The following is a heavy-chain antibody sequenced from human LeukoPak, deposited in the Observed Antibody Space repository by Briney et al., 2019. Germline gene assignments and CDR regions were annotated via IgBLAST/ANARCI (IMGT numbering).Heavy chain of an antibody. CDR3: ARRAWELGAFDI. Sequence: GSLRLSCAASGFTFSSYWMSWIRQPPGKGLEWIGEINHSGSTNYNPSLKSRVTISVDTSKNQFSLKLSSVTAADTAVYYCARRAWELGAFDIWGQGTMVTVSS. V-gene: IGHV4-34*01. CDR1: GFTFSSYW. J-gene: IGHJ3*02. D-gene: IGHD1-26*01. CDR2: INHSGST.